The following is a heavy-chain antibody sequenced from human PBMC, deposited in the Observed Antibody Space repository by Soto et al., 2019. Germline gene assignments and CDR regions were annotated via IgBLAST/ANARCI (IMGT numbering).Heavy chain of an antibody. CDR2: IYSGGST. CDR1: GFTVSSNY. Sequence: EVPLVESGGGLIQPGGSLRLSCAASGFTVSSNYMSWVRQAPGKGLEWVSVIYSGGSTYYADSVKGRFTISRDNSKTTLYLQMISLRAEDTAVYYCARDRASLYGMDVLGQGTTVTFAS. CDR3: ARDRASLYGMDV. J-gene: IGHJ6*02. V-gene: IGHV3-53*01. D-gene: IGHD3-10*01.